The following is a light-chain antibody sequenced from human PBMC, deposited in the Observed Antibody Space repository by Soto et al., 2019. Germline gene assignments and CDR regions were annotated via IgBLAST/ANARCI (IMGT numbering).Light chain of an antibody. Sequence: QSALTQPASVSGSPGQSITISCTGTSSDVGGYNYVSWYQQHPGKAPKLMIYEVSNRPSGVSNRFSGSKSCNTASLTISGLQAEDEADYYCRSYTSSTLYVFGTGTKVTVL. CDR3: RSYTSSTLYV. CDR2: EVS. CDR1: SSDVGGYNY. J-gene: IGLJ1*01. V-gene: IGLV2-14*01.